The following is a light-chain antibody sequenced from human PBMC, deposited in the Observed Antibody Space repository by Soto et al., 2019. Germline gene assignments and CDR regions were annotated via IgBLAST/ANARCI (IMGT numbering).Light chain of an antibody. J-gene: IGLJ1*01. CDR3: ISYTSSTTLV. CDR1: SSDVGGYNY. V-gene: IGLV2-14*03. CDR2: DVS. Sequence: QPVLTQPASVSGSPGQSITISCTGTSSDVGGYNYVSWYQQHPGKAPKLIIYDVSNRPSGVSNRFSGSKSGNTASLTISGLKADDEAEYYCISYTSSTTLVFGTGTKLTVL.